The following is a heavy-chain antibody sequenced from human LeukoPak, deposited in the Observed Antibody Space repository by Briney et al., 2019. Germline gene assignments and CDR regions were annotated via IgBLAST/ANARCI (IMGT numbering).Heavy chain of an antibody. V-gene: IGHV3-23*01. Sequence: GGSLRLSCAASGFTFSSYVMTWVRQAPGKGLEWVSTISGSGGSTYYADSVKGRFTISRDNSKDMLYLQMNSLRAEDTAVYHCAKVAGGGWGQGTLVTVSS. CDR3: AKVAGGG. J-gene: IGHJ4*02. D-gene: IGHD6-19*01. CDR1: GFTFSSYV. CDR2: ISGSGGST.